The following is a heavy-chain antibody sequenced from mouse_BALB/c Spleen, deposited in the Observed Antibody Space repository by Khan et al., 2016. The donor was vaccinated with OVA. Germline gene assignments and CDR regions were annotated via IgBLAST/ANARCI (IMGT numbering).Heavy chain of an antibody. J-gene: IGHJ3*01. V-gene: IGHV5-6-5*01. CDR2: ISSGGST. CDR3: ARDYWFAY. Sequence: EVELVESGGGLVKPGGSLKLSCAASGYTFSNYAMSWVRQTPEKRLEWVASISSGGSTYNPDSVKGRLTTSRDNARNILYLQMSCVRSEDTAIYYCARDYWFAYWGQGTLVTVSA. CDR1: GYTFSNYA.